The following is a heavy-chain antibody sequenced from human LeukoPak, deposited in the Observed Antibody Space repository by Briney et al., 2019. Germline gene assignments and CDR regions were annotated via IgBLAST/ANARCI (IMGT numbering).Heavy chain of an antibody. Sequence: GGSLRLSCAASGFTFSAYSMNWVRQAPGQGLEWVSSISSSSTYIYYADSVKGRFTISRDNSKNSLYLQMNNLRAEDTAVYYCARWDRFHGVWGQGTLVTVSS. CDR3: ARWDRFHGV. CDR2: ISSSSTYI. J-gene: IGHJ4*02. V-gene: IGHV3-21*01. D-gene: IGHD1-14*01. CDR1: GFTFSAYS.